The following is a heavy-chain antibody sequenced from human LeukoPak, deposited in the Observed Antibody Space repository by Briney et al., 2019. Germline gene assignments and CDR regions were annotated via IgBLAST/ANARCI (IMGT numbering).Heavy chain of an antibody. CDR3: ARGHPGTPGEYGMDV. CDR1: GGTFSSYA. Sequence: GASVKVSCKASGGTFSSYAISWARQAPGQGLEWMGRIIPIFGIANYAQKFQGRVTITADKSTSTAYMELSSLRSEDTAVYYCARGHPGTPGEYGMDVWGQGTTVTVSS. V-gene: IGHV1-69*04. D-gene: IGHD3-10*01. CDR2: IIPIFGIA. J-gene: IGHJ6*02.